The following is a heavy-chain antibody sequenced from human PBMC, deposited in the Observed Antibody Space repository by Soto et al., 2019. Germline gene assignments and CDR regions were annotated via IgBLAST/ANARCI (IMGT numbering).Heavy chain of an antibody. V-gene: IGHV3-30-3*01. CDR1: GFTFSSYA. CDR2: ISYDGSNK. CDR3: AREIATQSY. Sequence: QVQLVESGGGVVQPGRSLRLSCAASGFTFSSYAMHWVRQAPGKGLEWVAVISYDGSNKYYADSVKGRFTISRDNSKNTLYLQMNSLRAEDTAVYYCAREIATQSYWGQGTLVTVSS. D-gene: IGHD2-21*01. J-gene: IGHJ4*02.